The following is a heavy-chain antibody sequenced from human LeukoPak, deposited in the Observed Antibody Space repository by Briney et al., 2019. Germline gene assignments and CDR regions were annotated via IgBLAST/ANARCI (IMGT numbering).Heavy chain of an antibody. J-gene: IGHJ3*02. D-gene: IGHD3-22*01. CDR2: ITWNSDTI. CDR3: AKDTTYYYDSSGYDGFDI. V-gene: IGHV3-9*01. CDR1: GFTFDDYA. Sequence: SLRLSCAASGFTFDDYAMHWVRQAPGKGLEGVSGITWNSDTIDYADSVKGRFTIPRDNAKNSLYLQMNSLRAEDTALYYCAKDTTYYYDSSGYDGFDIWGQGTMVTVSS.